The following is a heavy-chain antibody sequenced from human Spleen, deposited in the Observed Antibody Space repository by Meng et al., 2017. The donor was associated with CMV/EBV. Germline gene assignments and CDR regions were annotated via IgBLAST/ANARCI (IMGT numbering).Heavy chain of an antibody. V-gene: IGHV3-23*01. Sequence: GESLKISCAASGFTFNSYAMTWVRQAPGKGLEWVSGITGSGVTTYYADSVKGRFTMSRDNSKNAVYLQMSSLRGEDTAVYYCAKVTEAAANYGMDVWGQGTTVTVSS. CDR2: ITGSGVTT. J-gene: IGHJ6*02. CDR1: GFTFNSYA. D-gene: IGHD6-13*01. CDR3: AKVTEAAANYGMDV.